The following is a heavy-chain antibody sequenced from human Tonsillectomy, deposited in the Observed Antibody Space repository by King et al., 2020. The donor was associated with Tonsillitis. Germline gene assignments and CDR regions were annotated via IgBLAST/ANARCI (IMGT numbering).Heavy chain of an antibody. D-gene: IGHD4-17*01. J-gene: IGHJ4*02. CDR1: GFTFSSYA. Sequence: QLVESGGGVVQPGRSLRLSCAASGFTFSSYAMHWVRQAPGKGLEWVAVISYDGSNKYYADSVRGRFTISRDNSKNTLYLQMNSLRAEDTAVYYCARGRGYGDRGPYFDSWGQGTLVTVSS. V-gene: IGHV3-30*04. CDR2: ISYDGSNK. CDR3: ARGRGYGDRGPYFDS.